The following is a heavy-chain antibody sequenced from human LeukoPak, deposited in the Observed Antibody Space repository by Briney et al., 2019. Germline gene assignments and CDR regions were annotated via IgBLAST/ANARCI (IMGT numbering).Heavy chain of an antibody. V-gene: IGHV3-23*01. CDR2: ISGSGGST. CDR1: GFTFSSYA. CDR3: YIVVVPAAIDAFDI. J-gene: IGHJ3*02. D-gene: IGHD2-2*01. Sequence: PGGSLRLSCAASGFTFSSYAMSWVRQAPGKGMEWVSAISGSGGSTYYADSVKGRFTISRDNSKNTLNLKMNSLRAEATAVYYCYIVVVPAAIDAFDIWGQGTMVTVSS.